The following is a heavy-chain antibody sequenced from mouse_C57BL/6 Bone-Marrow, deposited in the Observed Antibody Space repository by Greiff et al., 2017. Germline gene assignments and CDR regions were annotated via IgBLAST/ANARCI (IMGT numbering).Heavy chain of an antibody. CDR2: IWSGGST. V-gene: IGHV2-4*01. CDR1: GFSLTSYG. Sequence: QVQLKESGPGLVQPSQSLSITCTVSGFSLTSYGVHWVRQPPGKGLEWLGVIWSGGSTDYNAAFISRLSISKDNSKSQVFFKMNSLQADDTAIYYCAQTRNYYGSIAYWGQGTLVTVSA. J-gene: IGHJ3*01. CDR3: AQTRNYYGSIAY. D-gene: IGHD1-1*01.